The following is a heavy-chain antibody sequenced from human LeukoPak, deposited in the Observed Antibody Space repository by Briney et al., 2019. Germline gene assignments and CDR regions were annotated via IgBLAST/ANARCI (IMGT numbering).Heavy chain of an antibody. CDR1: GFTFSSYA. CDR2: ISGSGGST. Sequence: GSLRLSCAASGFTFSSYAMSWVRQAPGEGLEWVSAISGSGGSTYYADSVKGRFTISRDNSKNTLYLQMNSLRAEDTAVYYCAKRTPHGQWLYYFDYWGQGTLVTVSS. J-gene: IGHJ4*02. CDR3: AKRTPHGQWLYYFDY. D-gene: IGHD6-19*01. V-gene: IGHV3-23*01.